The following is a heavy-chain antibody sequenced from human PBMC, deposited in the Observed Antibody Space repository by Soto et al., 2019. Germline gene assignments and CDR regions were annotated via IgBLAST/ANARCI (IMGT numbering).Heavy chain of an antibody. V-gene: IGHV4-59*03. CDR1: GGSISSYY. Sequence: QVQLQESGPGLVKPSETLSLTCNVSGGSISSYYWTWIRQPPGKGLECIGYIYNTGSANYNPSLKSRVSITHVTSKNKFPLNVSSVTAADTAVYYCAGISFTRFGELVGNFYFHGMDIWGQGTTVTVSS. CDR3: AGISFTRFGELVGNFYFHGMDI. CDR2: IYNTGSA. J-gene: IGHJ6*02. D-gene: IGHD3-3*01.